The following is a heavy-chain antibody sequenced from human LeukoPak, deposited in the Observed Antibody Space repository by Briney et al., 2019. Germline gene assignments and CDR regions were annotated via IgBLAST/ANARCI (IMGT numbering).Heavy chain of an antibody. CDR1: GYTFTGYY. CDR3: ARDFLDYYDSSGYHRGY. V-gene: IGHV1-2*02. D-gene: IGHD3-22*01. J-gene: IGHJ4*02. CDR2: INPNSGGT. Sequence: ASVKVSFKASGYTFTGYYMHWVRQAPGQGLEWMGWINPNSGGTNYAQKFQGRVTMTRDTSISTAYMELSRLRSDDTAVYYCARDFLDYYDSSGYHRGYWGQGTLVTVSS.